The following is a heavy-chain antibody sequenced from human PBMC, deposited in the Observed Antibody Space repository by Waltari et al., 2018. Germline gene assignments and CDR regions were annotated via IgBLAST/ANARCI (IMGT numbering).Heavy chain of an antibody. V-gene: IGHV1-46*01. J-gene: IGHJ4*02. CDR2: IDPSGGST. CDR1: GYTFTSYY. Sequence: QVQLVQSGAEVKKPGASVKVSCKASGYTFTSYYMHWVRQAPGQGLEWMGRIDPSGGSTSYAQKFQGRVTMTRDTSTSTVYMELSSLRSEYTAVYYCARDREAVAGGYFDYWGQGTLVTVSS. D-gene: IGHD6-19*01. CDR3: ARDREAVAGGYFDY.